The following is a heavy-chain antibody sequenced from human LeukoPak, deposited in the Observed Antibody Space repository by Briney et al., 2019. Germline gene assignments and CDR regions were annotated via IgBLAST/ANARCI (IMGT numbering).Heavy chain of an antibody. V-gene: IGHV3-48*03. Sequence: GGSLRLSCAASGFTLSSYEMNWVRQAPGKGLEWVSYISRSGSTMYYADSVKGRFTISRDNAKNSLYLQMNSLRAEDTAVYYCARALTYYYDSSGYYPSGYWGQGTLVTVSS. D-gene: IGHD3-22*01. CDR3: ARALTYYYDSSGYYPSGY. CDR1: GFTLSSYE. CDR2: ISRSGSTM. J-gene: IGHJ4*02.